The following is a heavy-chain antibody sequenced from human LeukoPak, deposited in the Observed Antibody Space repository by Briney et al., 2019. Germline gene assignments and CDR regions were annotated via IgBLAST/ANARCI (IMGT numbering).Heavy chain of an antibody. CDR2: ISAYNGNT. D-gene: IGHD4-11*01. CDR3: ARGDYRYYYYMDV. Sequence: WVRQAPGXGLEWMGWISAYNGNTNYAQKLQGRVTMTTDTSTSTAYMELSSLRSEDTAVYYCARGDYRYYYYMDVWGKGTTVTVSS. V-gene: IGHV1-18*01. J-gene: IGHJ6*03.